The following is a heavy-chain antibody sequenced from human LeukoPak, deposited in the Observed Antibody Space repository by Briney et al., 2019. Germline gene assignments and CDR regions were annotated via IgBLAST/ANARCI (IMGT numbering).Heavy chain of an antibody. V-gene: IGHV3-13*01. CDR3: ARGPPRGKYYYMDV. Sequence: GGSLKLSRAASGFTFSSFDMHWVRQPTGQGLEWVSTIGTASDTYYPGSVESRFTLSRDNAKNSLYLQMNSLTAGDTAVYYCARGPPRGKYYYMDVWGKGTTVTVSS. CDR1: GFTFSSFD. D-gene: IGHD1-1*01. J-gene: IGHJ6*03. CDR2: IGTASDT.